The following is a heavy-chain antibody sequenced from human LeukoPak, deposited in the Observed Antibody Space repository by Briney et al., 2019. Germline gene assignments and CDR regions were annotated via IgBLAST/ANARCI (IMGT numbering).Heavy chain of an antibody. V-gene: IGHV4-59*01. CDR1: GGSISSYY. CDR3: ARMGGSSSYYYYMDV. D-gene: IGHD6-6*01. Sequence: PSETLSLTCTVSGGSISSYYWSWIRQPPGKGLEWIGYIYCSGSTNYNPSLKSRVTISVDTSKNQFSLKLSSVTAADTAVYYCARMGGSSSYYYYMDVWGKGTTVTVSS. J-gene: IGHJ6*03. CDR2: IYCSGST.